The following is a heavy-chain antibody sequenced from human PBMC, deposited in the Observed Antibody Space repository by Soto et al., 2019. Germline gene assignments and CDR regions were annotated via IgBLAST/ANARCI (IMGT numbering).Heavy chain of an antibody. J-gene: IGHJ4*02. D-gene: IGHD1-26*01. V-gene: IGHV1-69*01. Sequence: QVQLVQSGAEVKKPGSSVTVSCKASGSTFSSYTISWVRQAPGQGLEWMAGISPIFGTPIYAQKFQDRVTITADDSTMTAYMEMTRLTSEDTAVYYCARVVVGSRLSLHYWGQGTLVTISS. CDR1: GSTFSSYT. CDR2: ISPIFGTP. CDR3: ARVVVGSRLSLHY.